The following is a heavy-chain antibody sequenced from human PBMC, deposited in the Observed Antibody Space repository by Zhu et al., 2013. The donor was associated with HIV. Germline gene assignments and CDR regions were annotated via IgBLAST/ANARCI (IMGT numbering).Heavy chain of an antibody. V-gene: IGHV1-69*09. Sequence: QVQLVQSGAEVKKPGSSVKVSCKASGGTFSSYTISWVRQAPGQGLEWMGRIIPILGIANYAQKFQGRVTITADKSTSTAYMELSSLRSEDTAVYYCARDYGNYYDSSGYLPHVHNEYFQHWGQGTLVTVSS. CDR2: IIPILGIA. CDR1: GGTFSSYT. CDR3: ARDYGNYYDSSGYLPHVHNEYFQH. D-gene: IGHD3-22*01. J-gene: IGHJ1*01.